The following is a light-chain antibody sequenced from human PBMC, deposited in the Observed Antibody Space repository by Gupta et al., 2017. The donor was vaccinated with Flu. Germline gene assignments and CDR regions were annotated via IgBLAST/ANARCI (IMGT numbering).Light chain of an antibody. Sequence: SYELTQPPSVSVSPGQTASITCSGDRLGDKYASWYQRKPGQSPVLVIYQDNKRPSGIHERFSGSNSGNTATLTISGTQAMDEADYYCQAWDTSTAVFGGGTKLTVL. CDR1: RLGDKY. CDR3: QAWDTSTAV. J-gene: IGLJ3*02. CDR2: QDN. V-gene: IGLV3-1*01.